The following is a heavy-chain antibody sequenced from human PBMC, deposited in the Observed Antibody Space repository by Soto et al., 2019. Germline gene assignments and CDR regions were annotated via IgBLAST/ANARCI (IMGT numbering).Heavy chain of an antibody. D-gene: IGHD2-2*01. V-gene: IGHV1-18*01. J-gene: IGHJ4*02. CDR1: GYTFTSYG. CDR2: ISAYNGNT. CDR3: AVAGYCSSTSCYYFDY. Sequence: ASVKVSCKASGYTFTSYGISWVRQAPGQGLEWMGWISAYNGNTNYAQKLQGRVTMTTDESTSTAYMELSSLRSEDTAVYYCAVAGYCSSTSCYYFDYWGQGTLVTVSS.